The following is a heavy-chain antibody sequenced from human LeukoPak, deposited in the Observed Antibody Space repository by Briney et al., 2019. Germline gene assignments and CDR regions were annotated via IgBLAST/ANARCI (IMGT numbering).Heavy chain of an antibody. J-gene: IGHJ3*02. CDR2: ISWNSGSI. V-gene: IGHV3-9*01. CDR3: AKGRRCSSTSCNDAFDI. CDR1: GFTLDDYA. Sequence: SLILSCAASGFTLDDYAMHWVRQAPGKGLEWVSGISWNSGSIGYADSVKGRFTISRDNAKNSLYLQMNSLRAEDTALYYCAKGRRCSSTSCNDAFDIWGQGTMVTVSS. D-gene: IGHD2-2*01.